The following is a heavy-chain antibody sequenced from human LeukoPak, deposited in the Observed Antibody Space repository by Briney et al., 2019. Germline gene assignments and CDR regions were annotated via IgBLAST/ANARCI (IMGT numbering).Heavy chain of an antibody. CDR3: ATIDETYYYDSSGYLEPYYFDY. J-gene: IGHJ4*02. D-gene: IGHD3-22*01. V-gene: IGHV1-69*04. CDR1: GGTFSGYA. Sequence: SVKVSCKASGGTFSGYAISWVRQAPGQGLEWMGRIIPILGIANYAQKFQGRVTITADKSTSTAYMELSSLRSEDTAVYYCATIDETYYYDSSGYLEPYYFDYWGQGTLVTVSS. CDR2: IIPILGIA.